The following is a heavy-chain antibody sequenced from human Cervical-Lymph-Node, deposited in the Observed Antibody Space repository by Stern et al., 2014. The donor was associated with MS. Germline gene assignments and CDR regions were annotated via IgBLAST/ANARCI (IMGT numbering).Heavy chain of an antibody. J-gene: IGHJ5*02. CDR3: ARCLAVVVAATSWFDP. Sequence: QVQLQESGPGLVKPSQTLSLTCTVSGGSISSGGYYWSWIRQHPGKGLEWIGYIYYSGSTYYNPSLKSRVTISVDTSKNQFSLKLSYVTAADTAVYYCARCLAVVVAATSWFDPWGQGTLVTVSS. CDR1: GGSISSGGYY. CDR2: IYYSGST. V-gene: IGHV4-31*03. D-gene: IGHD2-15*01.